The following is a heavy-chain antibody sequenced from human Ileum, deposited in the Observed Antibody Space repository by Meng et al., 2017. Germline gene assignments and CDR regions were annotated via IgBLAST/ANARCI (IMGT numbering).Heavy chain of an antibody. CDR3: ARTSGWFYY. CDR1: GGSCSGFY. V-gene: IGHV4-34*01. Sequence: QGPLPQLGAGLLKPSETLSLTCAVYGGSCSGFYWSWIRQPPGKGLEWIGEINHSGSTNYNPSLKSRVTISVDTSKNQFSLKLSSVTAADTAVYYCARTSGWFYYWGQGTLVTVSS. D-gene: IGHD6-19*01. J-gene: IGHJ4*02. CDR2: INHSGST.